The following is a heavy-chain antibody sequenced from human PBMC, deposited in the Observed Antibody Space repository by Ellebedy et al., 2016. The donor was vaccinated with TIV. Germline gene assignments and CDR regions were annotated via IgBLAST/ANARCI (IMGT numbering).Heavy chain of an antibody. Sequence: MPSETLSLTCTVSGGSVSSSTYYWGWVRQPPGKGLEWLGSVHYSGSTYYNPSPGSRVTMSVDTPEKQFSLRLTSVTAADTAVYYCARARGQYLYGSGSYFTNWGQGEVVTVSS. CDR1: GGSVSSSTYY. J-gene: IGHJ4*02. CDR3: ARARGQYLYGSGSYFTN. V-gene: IGHV4-39*01. D-gene: IGHD3-10*01. CDR2: VHYSGST.